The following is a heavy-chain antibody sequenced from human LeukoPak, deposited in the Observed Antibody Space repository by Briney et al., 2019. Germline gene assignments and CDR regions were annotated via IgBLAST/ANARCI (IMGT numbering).Heavy chain of an antibody. CDR1: GFTFNSYS. V-gene: IGHV3-21*01. CDR3: ARGAGGAFDY. J-gene: IGHJ4*02. Sequence: GGSLRLSCAASGFTFNSYSMNWVRQAPGKGLEWVSSISSSSSYIYYADSVKGRFTTSRDNAKNSLYLQMNSLRAEDTAVYYCARGAGGAFDYWGQGTLVTVSS. CDR2: ISSSSSYI. D-gene: IGHD3-10*01.